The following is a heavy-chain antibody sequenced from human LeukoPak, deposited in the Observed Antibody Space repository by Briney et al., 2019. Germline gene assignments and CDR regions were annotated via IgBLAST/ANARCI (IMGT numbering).Heavy chain of an antibody. V-gene: IGHV3-11*01. CDR2: INFSGNSI. CDR3: ARGIRVGGDY. J-gene: IGHJ4*02. Sequence: LSLTCTVSGGSISSGGYYWSWIRQHPGKGLEWLSYINFSGNSIYYADSVKGRFTISRDNTKKSLYLQMNNLRVEDTAVYYCARGIRVGGDYWGQGALVAVSS. CDR1: GGSISSGGYY. D-gene: IGHD3-10*01.